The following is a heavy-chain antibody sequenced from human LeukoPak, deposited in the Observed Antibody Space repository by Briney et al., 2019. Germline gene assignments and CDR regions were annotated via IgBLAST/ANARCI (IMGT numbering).Heavy chain of an antibody. Sequence: GGSLRLSCAASGFTFRSYSMTWVRQAPGKGLEWVSSISSSSSYIYYADSVKGRFTISRDNAKNPLYLQMNGLRVEDTAVYHCARSPARGWFDPWGQGTLVTVSS. D-gene: IGHD2-2*01. CDR1: GFTFRSYS. CDR2: ISSSSSYI. J-gene: IGHJ5*02. V-gene: IGHV3-21*01. CDR3: ARSPARGWFDP.